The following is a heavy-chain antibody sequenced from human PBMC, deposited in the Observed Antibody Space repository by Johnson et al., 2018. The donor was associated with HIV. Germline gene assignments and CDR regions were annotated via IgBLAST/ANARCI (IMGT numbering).Heavy chain of an antibody. CDR1: GFTVSSNY. Sequence: LQLVESGGGLIQPGGSLRLSCAASGFTVSSNYMSWVRQAPGKGLEWVSVIYSGGSTYYADSVKGRFTISRDNSKNTLYVQMNSLRAEDTAVYYCTRTDDAYHYDTFGYIDAFDIWGQGTMVTVSS. V-gene: IGHV3-53*01. J-gene: IGHJ3*02. CDR3: TRTDDAYHYDTFGYIDAFDI. CDR2: IYSGGST. D-gene: IGHD3-22*01.